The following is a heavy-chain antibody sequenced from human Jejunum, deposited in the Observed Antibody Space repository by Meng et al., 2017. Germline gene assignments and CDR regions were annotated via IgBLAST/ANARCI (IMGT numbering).Heavy chain of an antibody. CDR1: GFTFNNYA. V-gene: IGHV3-23*01. CDR2: ISGSGGDT. D-gene: IGHD6-19*01. Sequence: GGSLRLSCAASGFTFNNYALTWVRQAPGKGLEWVSTISGSGGDTFHADSVKGRFTISRDNSKNTLYLQMNSLRAEDTALYYCARGGYSSGWGFDYWGQGTLVTVSS. CDR3: ARGGYSSGWGFDY. J-gene: IGHJ4*02.